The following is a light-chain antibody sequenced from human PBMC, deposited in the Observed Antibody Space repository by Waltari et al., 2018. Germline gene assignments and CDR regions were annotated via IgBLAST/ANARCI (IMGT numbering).Light chain of an antibody. CDR3: CSYAGSSTVV. J-gene: IGLJ2*01. CDR1: SSDVGTYNI. V-gene: IGLV2-23*02. CDR2: EVS. Sequence: QSALTQPASVSGSPGQSLTISCTGTSSDVGTYNIASWYQHHPGKAPNLMIYEVSKRPSGVSYRFSGSKSGNTASLTISGLQTDDEADYYCCSYAGSSTVVFGGGTKLTVL.